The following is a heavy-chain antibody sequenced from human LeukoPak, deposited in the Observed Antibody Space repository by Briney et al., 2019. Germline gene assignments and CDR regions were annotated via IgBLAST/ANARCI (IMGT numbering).Heavy chain of an antibody. D-gene: IGHD3-22*01. CDR3: ASNKYYYDSSGDFGL. CDR1: GGTFSSYA. Sequence: SVKVSCKASGGTFSSYAISWVRQAPGQGLEWMGGIIPIFGTANYAQKFQGRVTITADESTSTAYMELSILRSEDTAVYYCASNKYYYDSSGDFGLWGQGTPVTVSS. CDR2: IIPIFGTA. J-gene: IGHJ5*02. V-gene: IGHV1-69*13.